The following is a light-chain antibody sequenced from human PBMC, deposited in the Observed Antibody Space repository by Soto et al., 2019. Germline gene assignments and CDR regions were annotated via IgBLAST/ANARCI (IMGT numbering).Light chain of an antibody. Sequence: ILFTQYPGTLSLSPGERATLSCRSTQSVSSSYLAWYQQKPGQAPRLLIYGASSRATGIPDRFSGSGSGKDFTITISRLEPEDFAVYYCQQYGSSPPWTFGQGTKVDIK. V-gene: IGKV3-20*01. CDR3: QQYGSSPPWT. CDR1: QSVSSSY. CDR2: GAS. J-gene: IGKJ1*01.